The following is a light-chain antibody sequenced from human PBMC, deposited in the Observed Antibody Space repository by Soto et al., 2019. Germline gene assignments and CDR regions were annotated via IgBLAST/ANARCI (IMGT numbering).Light chain of an antibody. V-gene: IGKV1-39*01. CDR3: QQSDRTPPGYT. CDR1: QSISSY. J-gene: IGKJ2*01. Sequence: DIQMTQSPSSLSASVGDRVTITCRASQSISSYLNWYQQKPGKAPKLLIYAASSLQSGVPSRFSGSGSGTDFTLTISSLQPEDFATYYCQQSDRTPPGYTFGQGTKLEIK. CDR2: AAS.